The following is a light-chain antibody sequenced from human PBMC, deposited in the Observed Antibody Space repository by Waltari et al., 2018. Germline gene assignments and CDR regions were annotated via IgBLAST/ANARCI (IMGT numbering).Light chain of an antibody. J-gene: IGLJ3*02. V-gene: IGLV3-21*04. Sequence: SYVLTQPPSVSVAPGKTAPITCGGHNIGSKSVHWYKQKPGQAPVLAIHYDSDRPSGIPERFSGSNADGTATLTVSRVEAGDEADYHCEVWDSCSNHWVFGGGTKLTVL. CDR1: NIGSKS. CDR2: YDS. CDR3: EVWDSCSNHWV.